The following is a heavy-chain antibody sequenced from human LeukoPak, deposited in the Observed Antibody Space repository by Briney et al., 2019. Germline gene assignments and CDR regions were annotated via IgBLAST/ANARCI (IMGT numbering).Heavy chain of an antibody. D-gene: IGHD3-3*01. CDR2: IYYSGST. V-gene: IGHV4-59*01. CDR3: ARMTKDFWSGQACAFDI. J-gene: IGHJ3*02. CDR1: DGSISSYY. Sequence: SETLSLTCTVSDGSISSYYWSWIRQPPGKGLEWIGYIYYSGSTNYNPSLKSRVTISVDTSKNQFSLKLSSVTAADTAVYYCARMTKDFWSGQACAFDIWGQGTMVTVSS.